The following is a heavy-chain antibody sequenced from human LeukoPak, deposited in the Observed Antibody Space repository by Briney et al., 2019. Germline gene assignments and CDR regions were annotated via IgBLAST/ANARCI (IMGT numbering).Heavy chain of an antibody. CDR3: ARDGCSNTSCRFDY. CDR2: IWHDGSNK. J-gene: IGHJ4*02. Sequence: GRSLRLSCAASGFTFSSYGMHWVRQAPGKGLEWVAVIWHDGSNKYYADSVKGRFTISRDNSKNTLYLQMNSLRAEDTAVYYCARDGCSNTSCRFDYWGQGTLVTVSS. D-gene: IGHD2-2*01. V-gene: IGHV3-33*01. CDR1: GFTFSSYG.